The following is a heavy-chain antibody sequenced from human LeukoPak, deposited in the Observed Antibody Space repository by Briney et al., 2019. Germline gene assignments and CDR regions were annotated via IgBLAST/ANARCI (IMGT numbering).Heavy chain of an antibody. V-gene: IGHV3-30*18. J-gene: IGHJ4*02. D-gene: IGHD2-21*01. CDR3: AKGSGGLLWYGQLETLDS. Sequence: GGSLRLSCAASGFTIRNYGIHWVRHGPGRGLEWLAVGGSYENYADSVKGRFTISKDNSKNTVSLQMSRLRPEDTGLYYCAKGSGGLLWYGQLETLDSWGQGTLVTVSS. CDR2: GGSYE. CDR1: GFTIRNYG.